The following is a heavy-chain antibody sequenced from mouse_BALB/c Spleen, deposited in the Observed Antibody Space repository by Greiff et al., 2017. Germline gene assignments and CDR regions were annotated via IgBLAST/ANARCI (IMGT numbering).Heavy chain of an antibody. D-gene: IGHD4-1*01. V-gene: IGHV1-18*01. CDR1: GYTFTDYN. J-gene: IGHJ3*01. CDR2: INPNNGGT. Sequence: EVKLMESGPELVKPGASVKIPCKASGYTFTDYNMDWVKQSHGKSLEWIGDINPNNGGTIYNQKFKGKATLTVDKSSSTAYMELRSLTSEDTAVYYCARGSWDTYWGQGTLVTVSA. CDR3: ARGSWDTY.